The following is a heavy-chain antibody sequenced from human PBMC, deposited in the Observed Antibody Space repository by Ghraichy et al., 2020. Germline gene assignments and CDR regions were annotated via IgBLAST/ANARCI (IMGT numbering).Heavy chain of an antibody. CDR1: GGSFSGYY. D-gene: IGHD1-14*01. Sequence: SETLSLTCAVYGGSFSGYYWSWIRQPPGKGLEWIGEINHSGSTNYNPSLKSRVTISVDTSKNQFSLKLSSVTAADTAVYYCARGGAVTSWGRNYYFDYWGQGTLVTVSS. CDR2: INHSGST. V-gene: IGHV4-34*01. J-gene: IGHJ4*02. CDR3: ARGGAVTSWGRNYYFDY.